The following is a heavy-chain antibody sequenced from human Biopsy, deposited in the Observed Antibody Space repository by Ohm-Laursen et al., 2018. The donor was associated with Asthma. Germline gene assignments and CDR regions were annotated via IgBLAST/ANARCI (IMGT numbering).Heavy chain of an antibody. CDR2: VYYSGTT. CDR3: ARDWSGNGWHDTYSWFDP. D-gene: IGHD1-1*01. J-gene: IGHJ5*01. V-gene: IGHV4-61*08. CDR1: GGSVSSRGYY. Sequence: SETLSLTCSISGGSVSSRGYYWSWFRQPPGKGLEWIGFVYYSGTTNHNPSLTSRVTMTVDTSQNQFSLKLTSVTAADTAVYYCARDWSGNGWHDTYSWFDPWGQGSQVTVSS.